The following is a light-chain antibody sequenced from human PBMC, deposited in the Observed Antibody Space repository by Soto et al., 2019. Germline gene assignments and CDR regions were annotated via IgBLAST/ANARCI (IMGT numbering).Light chain of an antibody. CDR3: QQCYSTPLT. Sequence: DIQMTQSLSSGAASVVHRGNVTCLSSEDISTWLAWYQQKPAKAPKLLIYAASNLHSGVPSRFSGSGSGTDFTLTISGLQPEDSATYYCQQCYSTPLTFGPGTKVDIK. J-gene: IGKJ1*01. CDR1: EDISTW. V-gene: IGKV1-12*01. CDR2: AAS.